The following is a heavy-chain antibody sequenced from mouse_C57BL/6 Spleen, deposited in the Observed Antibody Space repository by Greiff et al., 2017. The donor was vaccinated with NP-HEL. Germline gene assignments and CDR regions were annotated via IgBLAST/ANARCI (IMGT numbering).Heavy chain of an antibody. CDR2: IDPSDSET. Sequence: QVQLQQPGAELVRPGSSVKLSCKASGYTFTSYWMHWVKQRPIQGLEWIGNIDPSDSETHYNQKFKDKATLTVDKSSSTAYMQLSSLTSEDSAVYYCAREGLYYGSSLYYAMDYWGQGTSVTVSS. V-gene: IGHV1-52*01. CDR3: AREGLYYGSSLYYAMDY. J-gene: IGHJ4*01. CDR1: GYTFTSYW. D-gene: IGHD1-1*01.